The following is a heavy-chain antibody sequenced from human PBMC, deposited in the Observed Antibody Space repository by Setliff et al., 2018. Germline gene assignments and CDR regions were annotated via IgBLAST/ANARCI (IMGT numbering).Heavy chain of an antibody. D-gene: IGHD3-22*01. CDR3: ARHSNYYDSSGYYRSFEYFQH. Sequence: PSETLSLTCTVSGASINSLYYWSWIRQPAGKGLEWLGRIYTSWSTNYNPSLKGRATLSIDASKRQFSLKLSSVTAADTAVYYCARHSNYYDSSGYYRSFEYFQHWGQGTLVTVSS. J-gene: IGHJ1*01. CDR2: IYTSWST. CDR1: GASINSLYY. V-gene: IGHV4-61*02.